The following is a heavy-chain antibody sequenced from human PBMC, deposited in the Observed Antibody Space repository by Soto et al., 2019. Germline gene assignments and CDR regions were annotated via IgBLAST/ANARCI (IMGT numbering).Heavy chain of an antibody. CDR1: GYTLTSYD. CDR3: ARGFRTRITIFGVAKSYYGMDV. CDR2: MNPNSGNT. V-gene: IGHV1-8*01. D-gene: IGHD3-3*01. Sequence: WXAVKVSCKAFGYTLTSYDSNWVRQATGQGLEWMGWMNPNSGNTGYAQKFQGRVTMTRNTSISTAYMELSSLRSEDTAVYYCARGFRTRITIFGVAKSYYGMDVWGQGTTVTVSS. J-gene: IGHJ6*02.